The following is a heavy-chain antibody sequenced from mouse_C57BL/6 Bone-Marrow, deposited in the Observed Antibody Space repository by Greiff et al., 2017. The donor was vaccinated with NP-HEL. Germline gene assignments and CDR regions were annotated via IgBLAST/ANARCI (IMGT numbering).Heavy chain of an antibody. V-gene: IGHV5-16*01. CDR1: GFTFSDYY. CDR3: ARDRGYGSSFYWYFDV. J-gene: IGHJ1*03. CDR2: INYDGSST. D-gene: IGHD1-1*01. Sequence: EVNVVESEGGLVQPGSSMKLSCTASGFTFSDYYMAWVRQVPEKGLEWVANINYDGSSTYYLDSLKSRFIISRDNAKNILYLQMSSLKSEDTATYYCARDRGYGSSFYWYFDVWGTGTTVTVSS.